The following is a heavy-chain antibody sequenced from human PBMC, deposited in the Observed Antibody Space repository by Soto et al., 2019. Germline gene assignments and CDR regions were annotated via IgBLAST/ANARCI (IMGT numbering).Heavy chain of an antibody. CDR2: ISYDGSNK. V-gene: IGHV3-30*18. J-gene: IGHJ6*02. CDR3: AKDMDAQDYYYYGMDV. CDR1: GFTFSSYG. Sequence: HPGGSLRLSCAASGFTFSSYGMHWVRQAPGKGLEWVAVISYDGSNKYYADSVKGRFTISRDNSKNTLYLQMNSLRAEDTAVYYCAKDMDAQDYYYYGMDVWGQGTTVTVSS. D-gene: IGHD2-2*01.